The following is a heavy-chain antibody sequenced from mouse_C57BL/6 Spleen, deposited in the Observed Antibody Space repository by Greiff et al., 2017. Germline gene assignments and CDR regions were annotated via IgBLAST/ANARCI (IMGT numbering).Heavy chain of an antibody. Sequence: EVKVVESGAELVRPGASVKLSCTASGFNIKDDYMHWVKQRPEQGLEWIGWIDPENGDTEYASKFQGKATITADTSSNTAYLQLSSLTSEDTAVYYCTTLYGNLYAMDYWGQGTSVTVSS. CDR3: TTLYGNLYAMDY. V-gene: IGHV14-4*01. D-gene: IGHD2-1*01. CDR1: GFNIKDDY. CDR2: IDPENGDT. J-gene: IGHJ4*01.